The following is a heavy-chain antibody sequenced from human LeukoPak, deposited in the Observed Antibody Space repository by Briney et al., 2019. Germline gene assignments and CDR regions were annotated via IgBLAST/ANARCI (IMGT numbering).Heavy chain of an antibody. Sequence: GGSLRLSCAASGFTFRSYTLHWVRQAPGKGLEWVALISYDGSYKEYADSVKGRFTISRDNSKNTLYVQMNSLRVEDTAVFYCARGSSTWSNAFDTWGQGTMVTVSS. J-gene: IGHJ3*02. V-gene: IGHV3-30-3*01. D-gene: IGHD6-13*01. CDR3: ARGSSTWSNAFDT. CDR1: GFTFRSYT. CDR2: ISYDGSYK.